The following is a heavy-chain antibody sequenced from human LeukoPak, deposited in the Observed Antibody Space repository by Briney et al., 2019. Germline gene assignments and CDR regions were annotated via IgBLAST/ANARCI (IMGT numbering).Heavy chain of an antibody. CDR3: ARHRPHTDSNSVADYYFDY. CDR1: GYSFTTYW. J-gene: IGHJ4*02. V-gene: IGHV5-51*01. D-gene: IGHD6-19*01. Sequence: GESLKISCKGSGYSFTTYWIGWLRRMPGKGLEWMGIIYPGDSDTKYSPSFQGQVTISAANAINTAYLQWSNLKASDTAMYYCARHRPHTDSNSVADYYFDYWGQGTLVTVSS. CDR2: IYPGDSDT.